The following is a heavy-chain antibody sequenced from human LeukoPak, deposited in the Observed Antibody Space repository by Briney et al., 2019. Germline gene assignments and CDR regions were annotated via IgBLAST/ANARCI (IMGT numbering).Heavy chain of an antibody. Sequence: GGSLRLSCAASGFTFSSYWMHWVRQAPGKGLVWVSRINSAGSSTSYADSVKGRFTISRDNAKNTLYLQMNSLRAEDTAVYFCARGDRASSSIYYFYMDVWGKGTTVTVSS. V-gene: IGHV3-74*01. CDR2: INSAGSST. CDR1: GFTFSSYW. D-gene: IGHD6-6*01. CDR3: ARGDRASSSIYYFYMDV. J-gene: IGHJ6*03.